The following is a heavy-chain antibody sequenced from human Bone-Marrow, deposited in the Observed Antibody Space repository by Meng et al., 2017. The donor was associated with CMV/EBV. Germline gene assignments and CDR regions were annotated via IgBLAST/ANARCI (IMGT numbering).Heavy chain of an antibody. CDR1: GYSISSGYY. Sequence: SETLSLTCTVSGYSISSGYYWGWIRQPPGKGLEWIGSIYHSGSTYYNPSLKSRVTISVDTSKNQFSLRLSSVTAADTAVYYCARESVGVPAAYDYWGRGTLFTVSS. D-gene: IGHD2-2*01. CDR3: ARESVGVPAAYDY. CDR2: IYHSGST. V-gene: IGHV4-38-2*02. J-gene: IGHJ4*02.